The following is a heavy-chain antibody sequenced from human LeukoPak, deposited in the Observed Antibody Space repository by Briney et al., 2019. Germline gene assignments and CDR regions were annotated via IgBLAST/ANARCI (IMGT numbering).Heavy chain of an antibody. D-gene: IGHD3-10*01. Sequence: ASGKVSCKASGYTFTGYYMHWVRQAPGQGLEWMGIINPSGGSTSYAQKFQGRVTMTRDTSTSTVYMELSSLRSEDTAVYYCAREGSGSYYIFLLNYWGQGTLVTVSS. J-gene: IGHJ4*02. CDR2: INPSGGST. CDR3: AREGSGSYYIFLLNY. V-gene: IGHV1-46*01. CDR1: GYTFTGYY.